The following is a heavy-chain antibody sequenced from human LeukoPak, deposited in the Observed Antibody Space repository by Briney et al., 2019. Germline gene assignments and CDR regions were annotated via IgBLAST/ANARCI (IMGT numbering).Heavy chain of an antibody. D-gene: IGHD6-19*01. CDR2: IKPSGGST. J-gene: IGHJ4*02. CDR1: GYSLTSNY. CDR3: ARDLIGGWSSDY. Sequence: GASVKVSCKASGYSLTSNYMHWVRQAPGQGLEWMGIIKPSGGSTNYAQKFQGRVTMTWDMSTSTVYMELSSLRSDDTAVYYCARDLIGGWSSDYRGQGTLVSVSS. V-gene: IGHV1-46*01.